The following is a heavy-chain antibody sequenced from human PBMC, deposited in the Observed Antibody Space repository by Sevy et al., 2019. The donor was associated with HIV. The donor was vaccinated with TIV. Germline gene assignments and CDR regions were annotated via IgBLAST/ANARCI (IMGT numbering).Heavy chain of an antibody. CDR1: GFTLSEVS. CDR2: FDPEDGET. V-gene: IGHV1-24*01. J-gene: IGHJ4*02. Sequence: ASVKVSCKVSGFTLSEVSMHWVRQAPGKGLEWMGTFDPEDGETIYAQKFQGRVTMTEDTCKDTAYMELSSLRSEDTAVFYCTITKDYYDNSGYPFDYWGQGTLVTVSS. D-gene: IGHD3-22*01. CDR3: TITKDYYDNSGYPFDY.